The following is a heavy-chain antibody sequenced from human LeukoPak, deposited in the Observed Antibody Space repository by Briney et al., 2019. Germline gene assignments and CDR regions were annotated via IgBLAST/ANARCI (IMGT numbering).Heavy chain of an antibody. CDR2: IYYSGST. D-gene: IGHD6-19*01. V-gene: IGHV4-39*01. Sequence: PSETLSLTCTVSGGSISSSSYYWGWFRQPPGRGREGIGSIYYSGSTYYNPSLKSRVTISVDTSKNQFSLKLSSVTAADTAVYYCASPDDSGWMGYFDYWGQGTLVTVSS. CDR3: ASPDDSGWMGYFDY. CDR1: GGSISSSSYY. J-gene: IGHJ4*02.